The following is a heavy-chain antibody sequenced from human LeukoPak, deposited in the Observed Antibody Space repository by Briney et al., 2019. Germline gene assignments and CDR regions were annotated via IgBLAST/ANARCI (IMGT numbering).Heavy chain of an antibody. Sequence: KASETLSLTCTVSGGSINNQYWSWIRQPPGKGLEWIGYIYYSGSTNYNPSLKSRVTISVDTSKNQFSLKLSSVTAADTAVYYYARGYPAAPWFDYWGQGTLVTVSS. CDR2: IYYSGST. CDR3: ARGYPAAPWFDY. CDR1: GGSINNQY. D-gene: IGHD1-1*01. J-gene: IGHJ4*02. V-gene: IGHV4-59*11.